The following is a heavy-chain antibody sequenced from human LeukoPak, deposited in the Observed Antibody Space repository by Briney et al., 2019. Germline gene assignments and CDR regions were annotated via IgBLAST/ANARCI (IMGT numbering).Heavy chain of an antibody. D-gene: IGHD3-22*01. J-gene: IGHJ4*02. CDR1: SGSIGIYY. V-gene: IGHV4-4*07. CDR3: ARGRGYYQDY. Sequence: SETLSLTCTVSSGSIGIYYWSWIRQPAGKGLEWIGRIYPSGNTNYNPSLKSRVTMSVDTSKNQFSLKLTSVTAADTAVYYCARGRGYYQDYWGQGTLVTVSS. CDR2: IYPSGNT.